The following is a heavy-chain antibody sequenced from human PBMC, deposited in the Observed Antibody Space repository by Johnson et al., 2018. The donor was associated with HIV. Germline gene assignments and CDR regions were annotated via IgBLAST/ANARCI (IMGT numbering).Heavy chain of an antibody. D-gene: IGHD5-12*01. CDR2: IKQDGSEK. V-gene: IGHV3-7*01. J-gene: IGHJ3*02. Sequence: VQLVESGGGLVQPGGSLRLSCAASGFTFSSYWMSWVRQAPGKGLEWVANIKQDGSEKYYVDSVKGRFTISRDNAKNSLYLQMNSLRAEDTAVYYCARSAVSGYGSVDAFHIWGQGTLVTVSS. CDR1: GFTFSSYW. CDR3: ARSAVSGYGSVDAFHI.